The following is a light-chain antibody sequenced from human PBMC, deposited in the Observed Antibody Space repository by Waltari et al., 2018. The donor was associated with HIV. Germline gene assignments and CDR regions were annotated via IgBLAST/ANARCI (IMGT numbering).Light chain of an antibody. CDR1: RENIGSNN. Sequence: QSVLRQPPSASGTPGQMVTISCTGSRENIGSNNVNWYQKLPGTAPKLLIYSNNRRPSGVPDRFSGSKSGTSASLAISGLQSEDEADYYCSAWDDNVNALFGGGTKLTVL. J-gene: IGLJ2*01. CDR3: SAWDDNVNAL. CDR2: SNN. V-gene: IGLV1-44*01.